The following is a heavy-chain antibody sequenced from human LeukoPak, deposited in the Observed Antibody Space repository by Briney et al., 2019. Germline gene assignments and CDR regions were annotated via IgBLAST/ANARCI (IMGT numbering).Heavy chain of an antibody. J-gene: IGHJ4*02. CDR2: ISYDGSNK. V-gene: IGHV3-30*18. D-gene: IGHD3-22*01. CDR3: AKDLEYYDSSGWFYFDY. CDR1: GFTFSSYG. Sequence: GGSLRLSCAASGFTFSSYGMHWVRQAPGKGLEWVAVISYDGSNKYYADSVKGRFTISRDNSKNTLYLQMNSLRAEDTAVYYCAKDLEYYDSSGWFYFDYWGQGTLVTVSS.